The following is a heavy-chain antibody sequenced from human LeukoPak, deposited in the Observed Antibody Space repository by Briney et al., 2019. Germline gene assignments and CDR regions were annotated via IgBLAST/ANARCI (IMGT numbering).Heavy chain of an antibody. CDR1: GGSISSSSYY. CDR3: ARDLSGSYWGAFDI. V-gene: IGHV4-39*07. Sequence: PSETLSLTCTVSGGSISSSSYYWGWIRQPPGKGLEWIGSIYYSGSTYYNPSLKSRVTISVDTSKNQFSLKLSSVTAADTAVYYCARDLSGSYWGAFDIWGQGTMVTVSS. CDR2: IYYSGST. J-gene: IGHJ3*02. D-gene: IGHD1-26*01.